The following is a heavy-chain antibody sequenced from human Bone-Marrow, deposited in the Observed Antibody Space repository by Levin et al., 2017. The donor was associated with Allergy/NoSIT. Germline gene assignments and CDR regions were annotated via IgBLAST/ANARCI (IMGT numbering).Heavy chain of an antibody. CDR3: ARHVLAEKMVQGVIITPANWFDP. CDR2: IYPGDSDT. J-gene: IGHJ5*02. D-gene: IGHD3-10*01. CDR1: GYSFTSYW. V-gene: IGHV5-51*01. Sequence: PGGSLRLSCKGSGYSFTSYWIGWVRQMPGKGLEWMGIIYPGDSDTRYSPSFQGQVTISADKSISTAYLQWSSLKASDTAMYYCARHVLAEKMVQGVIITPANWFDPWGQGTLVTVSS.